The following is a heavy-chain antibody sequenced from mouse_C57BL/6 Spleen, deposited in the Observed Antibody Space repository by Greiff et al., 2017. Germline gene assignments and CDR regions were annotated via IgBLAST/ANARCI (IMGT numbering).Heavy chain of an antibody. D-gene: IGHD1-1*01. CDR1: GFTFSSYA. Sequence: EVQRVESGEGLVKPGGSLKLSCAASGFTFSSYAMSWVRQTPEKRLEWVAYISSGGDYIYYADTVKGRYTISRDTARNTLYLQMSSLKSEDTAMYYCTRDRGYYGEMDYWGQGTSVTVSS. V-gene: IGHV5-9-1*02. CDR2: ISSGGDYI. J-gene: IGHJ4*01. CDR3: TRDRGYYGEMDY.